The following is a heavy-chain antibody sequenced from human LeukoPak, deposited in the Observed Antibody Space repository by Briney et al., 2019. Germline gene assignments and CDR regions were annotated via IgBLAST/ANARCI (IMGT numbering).Heavy chain of an antibody. CDR2: IYYSGST. CDR1: GGSISSYY. V-gene: IGHV4-59*01. D-gene: IGHD3-22*01. J-gene: IGHJ3*01. CDR3: ARDRVYYYDSSGPDAFDL. Sequence: PSETLSLTCTVSGGSISSYYWSWIRQPPGKGLEWIGYIYYSGSTNYNPSLNSRVTISVDTSENQFSLRLSSVTAADTAVYYCARDRVYYYDSSGPDAFDLWGQGTMVTVSS.